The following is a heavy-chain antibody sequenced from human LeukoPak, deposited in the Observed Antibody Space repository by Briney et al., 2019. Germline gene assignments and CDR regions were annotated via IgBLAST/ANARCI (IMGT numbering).Heavy chain of an antibody. Sequence: GASVKVSCKASGYTFTGYYMHWVRQAPGQGLEWMGWINPNSGGTNYAQKFQGWVTMTRDTSISTAYMELSRLRSDDTAVYYCARSLYYYDSSGHLYYYYGMDVWGQGTTVTVSS. V-gene: IGHV1-2*04. CDR1: GYTFTGYY. CDR2: INPNSGGT. J-gene: IGHJ6*02. CDR3: ARSLYYYDSSGHLYYYYGMDV. D-gene: IGHD3-22*01.